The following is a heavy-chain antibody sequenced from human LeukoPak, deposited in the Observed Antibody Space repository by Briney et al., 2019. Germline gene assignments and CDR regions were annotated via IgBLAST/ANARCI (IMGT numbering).Heavy chain of an antibody. CDR3: ARVTYYYYYMDV. J-gene: IGHJ6*03. CDR2: IYYSGST. CDR1: GGSISSSSYY. V-gene: IGHV4-39*07. Sequence: SETLSLTCTVSGGSISSSSYYWGWIRQPPGKGLEWIGSIYYSGSTYYNPSLKSRFTISVDTSKNQFSLKLSSVTAADTAVYYCARVTYYYYYMDVWGKGTTVTVSS.